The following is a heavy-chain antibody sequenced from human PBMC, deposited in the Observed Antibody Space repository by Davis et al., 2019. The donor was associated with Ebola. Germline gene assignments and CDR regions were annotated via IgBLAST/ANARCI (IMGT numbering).Heavy chain of an antibody. J-gene: IGHJ6*03. Sequence: SETLSLTCTVSGGSISSGDYYWSWIRQPSGKGLEWIGYIYYSGSTNYNPSLKSRVTISGDTSKNQFSLNVNSVTAADTAVYYCARESPSAVVTLTNYYYYYMDVWGKGTTVTVSS. V-gene: IGHV4-61*08. CDR3: ARESPSAVVTLTNYYYYYMDV. CDR1: GGSISSGDYY. D-gene: IGHD4-23*01. CDR2: IYYSGST.